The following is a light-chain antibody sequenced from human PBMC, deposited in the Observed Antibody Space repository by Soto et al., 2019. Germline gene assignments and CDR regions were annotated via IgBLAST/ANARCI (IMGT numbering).Light chain of an antibody. CDR3: QQYDNLLFT. J-gene: IGKJ3*01. CDR1: QDISNY. V-gene: IGKV1-33*01. CDR2: DAS. Sequence: DIQMTQSPSSLSASVGDRVTITCQASQDISNYLNWYQQKPGKAPKLLIYDASNLETGVSSRFSGSGSGTDFTFTISSLQPEDIGPYYCQQYDNLLFTFGPGTKADIK.